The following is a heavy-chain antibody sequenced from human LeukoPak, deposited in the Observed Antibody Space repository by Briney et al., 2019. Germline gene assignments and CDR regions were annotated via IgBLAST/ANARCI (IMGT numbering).Heavy chain of an antibody. CDR1: GFTFSSYA. Sequence: TGGSLRLSCAASGFTFSSYAMSWVRQAPGKGLEWVSAISGSGGSTYYADSVKGRFTISRDNSKNTLYLQMNSLRAEDTAVYYCAKGAYSSSWGRGDYWGQGTLVTVSS. D-gene: IGHD6-13*01. CDR3: AKGAYSSSWGRGDY. CDR2: ISGSGGST. J-gene: IGHJ4*02. V-gene: IGHV3-23*01.